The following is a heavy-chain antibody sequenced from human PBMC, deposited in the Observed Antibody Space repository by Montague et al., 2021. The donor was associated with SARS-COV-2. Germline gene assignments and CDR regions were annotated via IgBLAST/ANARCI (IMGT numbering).Heavy chain of an antibody. J-gene: IGHJ4*02. CDR2: MYYSGST. D-gene: IGHD3-10*01. CDR3: ARLGLLWFGVLWN. CDR1: GGSISSSTYY. Sequence: SHTLSLTCTVSGGSISSSTYYWGWIREPPGKGLEWIWLMYYSGSTSYHPSLKSRFTLSVDTSKNQFSLTLSSVTAAYTAVYYCARLGLLWFGVLWNWGQGTLVTVSS. V-gene: IGHV4-39*01.